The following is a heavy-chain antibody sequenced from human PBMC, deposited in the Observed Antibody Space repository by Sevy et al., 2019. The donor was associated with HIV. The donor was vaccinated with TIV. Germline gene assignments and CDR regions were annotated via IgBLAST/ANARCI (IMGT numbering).Heavy chain of an antibody. D-gene: IGHD2-8*01. V-gene: IGHV7-4-1*02. CDR1: GYTFTSYA. Sequence: ASVKVSCKASGYTFTSYAMNWVRQAPGQGLEWMVWINTNTGNPTYAQGFTGRFVFSLDTSVSTAYLQISSLKAEDRAVYYCARDLPYCTNGVCYIRPIYYYYGMDVWGQGTTVTVSS. J-gene: IGHJ6*02. CDR3: ARDLPYCTNGVCYIRPIYYYYGMDV. CDR2: INTNTGNP.